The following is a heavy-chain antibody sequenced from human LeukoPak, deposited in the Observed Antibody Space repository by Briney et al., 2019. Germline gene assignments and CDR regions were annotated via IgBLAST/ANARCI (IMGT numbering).Heavy chain of an antibody. CDR2: IWYDGSNK. Sequence: GGSLRLSCAASGFTFSSYGMHWVRQAPGKGLEWVAVIWYDGSNKYYADSVKGRFTISRDNSKNTPYLQMNSLRAEATAVYYCAHRPYGSGSSHLFDYRGQGTLVTVSS. J-gene: IGHJ4*02. CDR1: GFTFSSYG. CDR3: AHRPYGSGSSHLFDY. D-gene: IGHD3-10*01. V-gene: IGHV3-30*02.